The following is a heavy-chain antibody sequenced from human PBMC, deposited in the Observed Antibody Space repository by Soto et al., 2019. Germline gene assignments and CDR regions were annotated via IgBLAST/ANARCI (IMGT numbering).Heavy chain of an antibody. J-gene: IGHJ6*02. D-gene: IGHD3-10*01. V-gene: IGHV4-38-2*02. CDR3: ARASPLYFGSGTYQPPPSYAMDV. CDR1: GYSINSDDY. CDR2: IYHSGST. Sequence: PSETLSLTCTVSGYSINSDDYWGWIRQPPGKGLEWIGYIYHSGSTYYNPSLKSRAAISVDSSNNQFSLKLTSVTAADTAVYYCARASPLYFGSGTYQPPPSYAMDVWGQGTTVTVSS.